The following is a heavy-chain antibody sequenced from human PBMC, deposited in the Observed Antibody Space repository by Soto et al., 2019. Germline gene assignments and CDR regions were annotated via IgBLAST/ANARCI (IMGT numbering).Heavy chain of an antibody. CDR3: SAESSYYSGSGNSYIYFGY. J-gene: IGHJ4*02. D-gene: IGHD3-10*01. CDR1: GFTFSPTW. V-gene: IGHV3-15*01. CDR2: IKTTGDAGTT. Sequence: GGSLRLSCAASGFTFSPTWMSWVRQAPGKGLEWVGRIKTTGDAGTTEYPAPVKGRFTISRDDSKKTVYLQMNSLRTDDTAVYYCSAESSYYSGSGNSYIYFGYWGQGILVTVSS.